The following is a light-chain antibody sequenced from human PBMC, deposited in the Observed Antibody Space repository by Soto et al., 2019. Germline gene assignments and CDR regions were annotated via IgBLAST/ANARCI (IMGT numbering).Light chain of an antibody. V-gene: IGKV3-20*01. CDR2: GAS. CDR1: ENVRNNY. Sequence: EIVLTQSPGTLSLSQGERATLSCRASENVRNNYLAWYQQKPGQAPRLLISGASKRATGIPDRFSGSGSGADFTLTINRLEPEDFAVYYCQQYGSSLFTFGPGTKVDIK. CDR3: QQYGSSLFT. J-gene: IGKJ3*01.